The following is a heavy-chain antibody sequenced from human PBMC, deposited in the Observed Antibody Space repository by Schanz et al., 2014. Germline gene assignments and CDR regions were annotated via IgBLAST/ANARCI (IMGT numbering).Heavy chain of an antibody. CDR1: GFSLDIFA. J-gene: IGHJ4*02. CDR3: ARSRSGFYFDY. D-gene: IGHD1-26*01. CDR2: FNDGGVNK. V-gene: IGHV3-23*01. Sequence: EVHLLESGGGLVEPGGSLRLSCATSGFSLDIFAVSWVRQAPGKGLEWVSSFNDGGVNKYYADSVKGRFTISRDNSKNTLYLQMNSLRAEDTAVYYCARSRSGFYFDYWGQGTLVTVSS.